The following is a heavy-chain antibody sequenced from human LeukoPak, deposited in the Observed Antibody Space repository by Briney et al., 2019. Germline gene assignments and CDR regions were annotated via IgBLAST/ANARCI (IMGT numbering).Heavy chain of an antibody. CDR2: ISTYSGNT. CDR1: GYTFTSYA. D-gene: IGHD2-21*02. V-gene: IGHV1-18*01. Sequence: ASVKVSCKASGYTFTSYAMHWVRQAPRQGLEWMGWISTYSGNTNYAQKLQGRITMTIETSTSTAYMELRSLRSDDTAVYYCARGGSRVVTYGNFDYWGQGTLVTVSS. J-gene: IGHJ4*02. CDR3: ARGGSRVVTYGNFDY.